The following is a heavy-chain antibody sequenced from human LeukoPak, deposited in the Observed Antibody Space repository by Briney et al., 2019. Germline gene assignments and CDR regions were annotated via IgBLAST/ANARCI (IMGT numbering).Heavy chain of an antibody. CDR3: VRNGDYYRLDY. CDR1: GFIFSNYW. D-gene: IGHD2-21*02. Sequence: PGGSQRLSCAASGFIFSNYWMTWVRQAPGKGLEWVANIRGDGYEKHFADSVKGRFTISRDNAKNSVDLQMNNLRAEDTAVFYCVRNGDYYRLDYWGQGTLVTVSS. J-gene: IGHJ4*02. V-gene: IGHV3-7*01. CDR2: IRGDGYEK.